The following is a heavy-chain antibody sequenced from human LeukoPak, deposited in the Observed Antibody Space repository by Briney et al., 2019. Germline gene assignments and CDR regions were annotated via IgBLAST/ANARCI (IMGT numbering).Heavy chain of an antibody. Sequence: GASVKVSCKASGYTFTSYDINWVRQATGQGLEWMGWMNPNSGNTGCAQKFQGRVTMTRNTSISTAYMELSSLRSEDTAVYYCASTTMVRGAEYFQHWGQGTLVTVSS. D-gene: IGHD3-10*01. CDR1: GYTFTSYD. J-gene: IGHJ1*01. CDR3: ASTTMVRGAEYFQH. V-gene: IGHV1-8*01. CDR2: MNPNSGNT.